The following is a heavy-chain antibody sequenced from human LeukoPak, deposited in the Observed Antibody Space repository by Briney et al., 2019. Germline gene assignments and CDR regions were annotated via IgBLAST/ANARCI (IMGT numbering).Heavy chain of an antibody. CDR2: IIPIFGTA. Sequence: GSSVKVSCKASGGTFSSYAISWVRQAPGQGLEWMGGIIPIFGTANYAQKFLGRVTITADKSTSTAYMELSSLRSEDTAVYYCARMAAAGTGWYYYYGMDVWGKGTTVTVSS. D-gene: IGHD6-13*01. J-gene: IGHJ6*04. CDR3: ARMAAAGTGWYYYYGMDV. V-gene: IGHV1-69*06. CDR1: GGTFSSYA.